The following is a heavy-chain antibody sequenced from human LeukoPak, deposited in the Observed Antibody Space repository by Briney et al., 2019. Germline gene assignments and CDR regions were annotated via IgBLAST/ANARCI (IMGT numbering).Heavy chain of an antibody. D-gene: IGHD2-15*01. Sequence: SVKVSCKASGGTFSSYAINWVRQAPGQGLEWMGRIIPIFGIANYAQKFQGRVTVTADKSTSTAYMELSSLRSEDTAVYYCASWFRYCSGGSCYNGMDVWGQGTTVTVSS. CDR2: IIPIFGIA. CDR3: ASWFRYCSGGSCYNGMDV. J-gene: IGHJ6*02. CDR1: GGTFSSYA. V-gene: IGHV1-69*04.